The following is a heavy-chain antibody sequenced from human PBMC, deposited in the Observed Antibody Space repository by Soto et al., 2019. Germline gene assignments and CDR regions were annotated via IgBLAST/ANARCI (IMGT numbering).Heavy chain of an antibody. J-gene: IGHJ4*02. CDR1: GGSIRSFY. CDR3: EKAGLEMATILDY. V-gene: IGHV4-59*01. Sequence: PSETLSLTCTVFGGSIRSFYWSRIRQPPGKGLEWIGYIYYSGSTYYNPSLKSRVTISADTSKNQFSLKLNSVTAADTAVYYCEKAGLEMATILDYWGQGTLVTVSS. CDR2: IYYSGST.